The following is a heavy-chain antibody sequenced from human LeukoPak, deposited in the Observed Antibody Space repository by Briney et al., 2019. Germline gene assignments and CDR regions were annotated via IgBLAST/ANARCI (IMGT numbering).Heavy chain of an antibody. D-gene: IGHD5-12*01. CDR2: ITSSGDNI. V-gene: IGHV3-11*01. Sequence: GGSLRLSCAASGFPFSDYYMSWIRQAPGKGLEWVAYITSSGDNIYYADSVKGRFTISRDNAKNALFLRMSSLRVEDTATYYCASDIVATSGDFCGQGTLVSVSS. CDR1: GFPFSDYY. CDR3: ASDIVATSGDF. J-gene: IGHJ4*02.